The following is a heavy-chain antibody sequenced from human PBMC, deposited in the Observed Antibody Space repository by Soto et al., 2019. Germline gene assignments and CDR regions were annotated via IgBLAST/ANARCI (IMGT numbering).Heavy chain of an antibody. J-gene: IGHJ6*02. V-gene: IGHV4-30-2*01. CDR3: ARVLAAAGRYYYYGMDV. CDR1: GGSISRDDYY. CDR2: IYHSGST. D-gene: IGHD6-13*01. Sequence: SETLSLTCTVSGGSISRDDYYWSWIRQHPGKGLEWIGYIYHSGSTYYNPSLKSRVTISVDRSKNQFSLKLSSVTAADTAVYYCARVLAAAGRYYYYGMDVWGQGTTVTVSS.